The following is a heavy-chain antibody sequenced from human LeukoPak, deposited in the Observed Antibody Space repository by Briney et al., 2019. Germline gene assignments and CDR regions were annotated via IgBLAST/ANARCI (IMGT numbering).Heavy chain of an antibody. V-gene: IGHV1-2*02. D-gene: IGHD4-23*01. J-gene: IGHJ2*01. Sequence: ASVKVSCKASGYTFTGYYMHWVRQAPGQGLEWMGWINPNSGGTNYAQKFQGRVTMTRDASITTAYMELSRLSSDDTAVYYCARHPGKVTNDWYFDLWGRGTLVTVSS. CDR3: ARHPGKVTNDWYFDL. CDR1: GYTFTGYY. CDR2: INPNSGGT.